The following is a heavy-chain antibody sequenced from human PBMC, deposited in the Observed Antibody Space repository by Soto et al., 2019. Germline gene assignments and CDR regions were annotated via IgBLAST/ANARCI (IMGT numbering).Heavy chain of an antibody. Sequence: QVQLQESGPGLVKPSQTLSLTCTVSGGSISSGDYYWSWIRQHPGKGLEWIGYIYYSGSTYYNPSRKSRVTISVGTSKSRFSLKLSSVTAADTAVYYCARWWSGSRQGFDPWGQGTLVTVSS. CDR3: ARWWSGSRQGFDP. D-gene: IGHD3-3*01. CDR1: GGSISSGDYY. V-gene: IGHV4-31*03. CDR2: IYYSGST. J-gene: IGHJ5*02.